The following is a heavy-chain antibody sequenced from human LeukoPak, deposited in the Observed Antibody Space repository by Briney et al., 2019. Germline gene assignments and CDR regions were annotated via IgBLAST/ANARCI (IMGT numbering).Heavy chain of an antibody. V-gene: IGHV3-48*02. Sequence: GGSLRLSCAASGFTFSSYAMTWVRQAPGKGLEWVSYISSSSTIYYADSVKGRFTISRDNAKNSLYLQMNSLRDEDTAVYYCARELSGYYNYWGQGTLVTVSS. D-gene: IGHD3-22*01. CDR2: ISSSSTI. J-gene: IGHJ4*02. CDR3: ARELSGYYNY. CDR1: GFTFSSYA.